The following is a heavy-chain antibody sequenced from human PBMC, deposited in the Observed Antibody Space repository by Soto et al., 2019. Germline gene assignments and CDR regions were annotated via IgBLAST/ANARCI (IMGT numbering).Heavy chain of an antibody. CDR2: ISGTGGDT. D-gene: IGHD2-2*01. Sequence: KLLESGGGLVQPGGSLRLSCVASGFTFNIYAMSWVRQAPGKGLEWVSAISGTGGDTYYADSVQGRFTISRDNSKNTLDLQMNSLRDEDTAIYYCAKHYCGSGTTCFDGFDIWGQGTMVTVSS. CDR3: AKHYCGSGTTCFDGFDI. J-gene: IGHJ3*02. CDR1: GFTFNIYA. V-gene: IGHV3-23*01.